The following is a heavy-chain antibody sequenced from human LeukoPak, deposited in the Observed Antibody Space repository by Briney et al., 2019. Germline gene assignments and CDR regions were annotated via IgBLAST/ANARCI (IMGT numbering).Heavy chain of an antibody. CDR3: ARDGYYDSSGYDY. V-gene: IGHV4-59*01. Sequence: SETLSLTCTVSGGSINTYYWSWIRQPPGKRLEWVGYIYYTGSTNYNPSLKSRVTISVDTSKNQISLKLTSVTAADTAVYYCARDGYYDSSGYDYWGQGTLVTVSS. CDR1: GGSINTYY. D-gene: IGHD3-22*01. J-gene: IGHJ4*02. CDR2: IYYTGST.